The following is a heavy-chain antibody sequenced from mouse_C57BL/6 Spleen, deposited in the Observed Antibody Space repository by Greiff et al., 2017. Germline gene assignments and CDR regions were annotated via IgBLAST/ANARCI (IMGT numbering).Heavy chain of an antibody. CDR1: GYTFTSYW. CDR3: ARRFDYYGSSYPWFAY. J-gene: IGHJ3*01. D-gene: IGHD1-1*01. V-gene: IGHV1-61*01. Sequence: QVQLQQPGAELVRPGSSVKLSCKASGYTFTSYWMDWVKQRPGQGLEWIGNIYPSDSETHYNQKFKDKATLTVDKSSITAYMQLSSLTSEDSAVXYCARRFDYYGSSYPWFAYWGQGTLVTVSA. CDR2: IYPSDSET.